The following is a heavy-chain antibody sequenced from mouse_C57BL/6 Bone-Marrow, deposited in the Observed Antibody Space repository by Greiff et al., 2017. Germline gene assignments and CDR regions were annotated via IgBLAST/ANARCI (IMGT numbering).Heavy chain of an antibody. Sequence: QVQLQQPGAELVRPGSSVKLSCKASGYTFTSYWMHWVKQRPIQGLEWIGNIDPSDSETHYNQKFKDKATLTVDKTSSTAYMQLSSLTSEDSAVYYCASWDYLYAMDYWGQGTSVTVSS. D-gene: IGHD2-4*01. CDR3: ASWDYLYAMDY. CDR2: IDPSDSET. V-gene: IGHV1-52*01. J-gene: IGHJ4*01. CDR1: GYTFTSYW.